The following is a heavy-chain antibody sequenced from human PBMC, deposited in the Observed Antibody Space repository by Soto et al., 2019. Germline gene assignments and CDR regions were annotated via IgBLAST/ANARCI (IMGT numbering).Heavy chain of an antibody. Sequence: DVNLLQSGGGSAQPGGSLRLSCATSGFTFSTYAMTWVRQVPGRGLQRVSTILPDETGFYTVSVKGRFTISRDNYRGIVYLQMNDLWVEDAAIYYCAKDRLPTSGQRFYFDSWGQGSLVTVSS. CDR1: GFTFSTYA. D-gene: IGHD2-15*01. J-gene: IGHJ4*02. CDR2: ILPDETG. V-gene: IGHV3-23*01. CDR3: AKDRLPTSGQRFYFDS.